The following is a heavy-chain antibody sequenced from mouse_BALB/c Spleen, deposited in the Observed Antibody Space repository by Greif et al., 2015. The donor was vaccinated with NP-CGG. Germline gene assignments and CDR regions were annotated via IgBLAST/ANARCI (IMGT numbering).Heavy chain of an antibody. CDR1: GYTFSSYW. CDR2: ILPGSGST. Sequence: QVQLQQSGAELMKPGASVKISCKATGYTFSSYWIEWVKQRPGHGLEWIGEILPGSGSTNYNEKFKGKATFTADTSSNTAYMQLSSLTSEDSAVYYYASNYGSRNYFDYWGQGTTLTVSS. J-gene: IGHJ2*01. CDR3: ASNYGSRNYFDY. D-gene: IGHD1-1*01. V-gene: IGHV1-9*01.